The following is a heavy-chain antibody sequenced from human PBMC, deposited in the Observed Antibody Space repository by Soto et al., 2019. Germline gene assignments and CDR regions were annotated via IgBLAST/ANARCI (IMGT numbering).Heavy chain of an antibody. Sequence: GGSLRLSCAASGFTFSSYGMHWVRQAPGKGLEWVAVIWYDGSNKYYADSVKGRFTISRDNSKNTLYLQMNSLRAEDTAVYYCARDRRHYDFWSGYWHLYYYYGMDIWGQGTTVTVSS. CDR2: IWYDGSNK. D-gene: IGHD3-3*01. CDR1: GFTFSSYG. V-gene: IGHV3-33*01. CDR3: ARDRRHYDFWSGYWHLYYYYGMDI. J-gene: IGHJ6*02.